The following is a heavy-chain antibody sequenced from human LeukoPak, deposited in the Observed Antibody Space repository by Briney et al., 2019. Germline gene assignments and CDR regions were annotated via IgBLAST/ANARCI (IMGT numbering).Heavy chain of an antibody. CDR2: INPNSGGT. Sequence: GASVKVSCKASGYTFTGYYMHWVRQATGQGLEWMGWINPNSGGTNYAQKFQGRVTMTRDTSISTAYMELSRLRSDDTAVYYCARVVWRGEDWFDPWSQGTLVTVSS. CDR3: ARVVWRGEDWFDP. D-gene: IGHD3-3*01. CDR1: GYTFTGYY. V-gene: IGHV1-2*02. J-gene: IGHJ5*02.